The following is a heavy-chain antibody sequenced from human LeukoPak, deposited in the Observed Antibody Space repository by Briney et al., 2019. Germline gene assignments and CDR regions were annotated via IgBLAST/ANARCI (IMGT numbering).Heavy chain of an antibody. CDR2: INHSGST. D-gene: IGHD5-12*01. Sequence: SETLSLTCTVSGGSISSGGYYWSWIRQPPGKGLEWIGEINHSGSTNYNPSLKSRVTISVDTSKNQFSLKLSSVTAADTAVYYCARSAVIVATNPYYYYGMDVWGQGTTVTVSS. V-gene: IGHV4-39*07. J-gene: IGHJ6*02. CDR3: ARSAVIVATNPYYYYGMDV. CDR1: GGSISSGGYY.